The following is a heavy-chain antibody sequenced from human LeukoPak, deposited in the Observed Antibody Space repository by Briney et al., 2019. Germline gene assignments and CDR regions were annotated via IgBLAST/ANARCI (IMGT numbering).Heavy chain of an antibody. D-gene: IGHD6-13*01. V-gene: IGHV4-59*01. CDR2: IYYSGST. CDR1: GGSISSYY. Sequence: PSETLSLTCTVSGGSISSYYWSWIRQPPGKGLEWIGYIYYSGSTNYNPSLKSRVTISVDTSKNQFSLRLSSVTAADTAVYYCARVTGYMAEDYFDYWGQGTLITVSS. J-gene: IGHJ4*02. CDR3: ARVTGYMAEDYFDY.